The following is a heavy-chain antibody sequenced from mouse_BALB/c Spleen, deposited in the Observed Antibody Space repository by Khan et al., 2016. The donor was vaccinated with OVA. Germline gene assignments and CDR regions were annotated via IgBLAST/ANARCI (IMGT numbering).Heavy chain of an antibody. Sequence: EVELVESGGGLVQPGGSRKLSCAASGFTFSDYGMAWVRQAPGKGPEWVAFVSSLAYNFYYADTVTGRFTISRANAKNTLYLKMSSLRYEDTAMYYCARGGKGGFAYWGQGTLVTVSA. CDR2: VSSLAYNF. J-gene: IGHJ3*01. CDR1: GFTFSDYG. V-gene: IGHV5-15*02. CDR3: ARGGKGGFAY.